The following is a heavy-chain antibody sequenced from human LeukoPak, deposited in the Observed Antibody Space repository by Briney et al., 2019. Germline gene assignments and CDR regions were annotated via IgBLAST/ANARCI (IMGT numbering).Heavy chain of an antibody. D-gene: IGHD6-19*01. Sequence: GGSLSLSCAPSGFTFDGFAMHWVRHAPGRGLEWVALISYDGSNIYYAESVQGRFTISRDNSNNPLYLQMNILRAEDTAVFYCAKDLGGGSGCYDLWGRGTLVTVSS. CDR1: GFTFDGFA. V-gene: IGHV3-30*18. J-gene: IGHJ2*01. CDR3: AKDLGGGSGCYDL. CDR2: ISYDGSNI.